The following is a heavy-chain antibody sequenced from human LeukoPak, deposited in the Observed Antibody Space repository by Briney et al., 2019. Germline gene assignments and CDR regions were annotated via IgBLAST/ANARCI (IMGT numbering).Heavy chain of an antibody. CDR3: ARGSGWQWLVRGSYYYYGMDV. D-gene: IGHD6-19*01. CDR1: GHTFTSYG. V-gene: IGHV1-18*01. CDR2: ISAYNGNT. J-gene: IGHJ6*02. Sequence: GASVKVSCKASGHTFTSYGISWVRQAPGQGLEWMGWISAYNGNTNYAQKLQGRVTMTTDTSTSTAYMELRSLRSDDTAVYYCARGSGWQWLVRGSYYYYGMDVWGQGTTVTVSS.